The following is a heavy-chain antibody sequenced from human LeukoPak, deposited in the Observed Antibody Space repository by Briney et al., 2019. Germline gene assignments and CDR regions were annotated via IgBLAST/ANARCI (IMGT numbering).Heavy chain of an antibody. Sequence: GASVKVSCKASGYTFSSYDINWVRQATGQGLEWMGWKNPNSGRTGFARKFQGRLTMTTDTSISTAYMELSSLTSEDTAVYYCARGPVRTHGMDVWGQGTTVTVSS. V-gene: IGHV1-8*01. CDR3: ARGPVRTHGMDV. CDR1: GYTFSSYD. CDR2: KNPNSGRT. J-gene: IGHJ6*02.